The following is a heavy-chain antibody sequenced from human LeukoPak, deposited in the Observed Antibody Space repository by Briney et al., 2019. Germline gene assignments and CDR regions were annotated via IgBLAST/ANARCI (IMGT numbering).Heavy chain of an antibody. D-gene: IGHD4-17*01. CDR3: ARVVPPGLIYGDYGGAYYFDY. Sequence: SETLSLTCTVSGGSISSSSYYWGWIRQPPGKGLEWIGSIYYSGSTYYNPSLKSRVTISVDTSKNQFSLKLSSVTAADTAVYYCARVVPPGLIYGDYGGAYYFDYWGQGTLVTVSS. CDR1: GGSISSSSYY. CDR2: IYYSGST. V-gene: IGHV4-39*07. J-gene: IGHJ4*02.